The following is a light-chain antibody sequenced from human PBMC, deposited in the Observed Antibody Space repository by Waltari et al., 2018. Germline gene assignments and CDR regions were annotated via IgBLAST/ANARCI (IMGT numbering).Light chain of an antibody. Sequence: QSALTQPASVSGSPGQSLTISCTGTSSDVGSYNLFPWYQHHPGKAPKLMIYEGSKRPSGVSNRFSGSKSGNTASLTISGLQAEDEADYYCCSYAGSSTWVFGGGTKLTVL. CDR2: EGS. V-gene: IGLV2-23*01. CDR3: CSYAGSSTWV. J-gene: IGLJ3*02. CDR1: SSDVGSYNL.